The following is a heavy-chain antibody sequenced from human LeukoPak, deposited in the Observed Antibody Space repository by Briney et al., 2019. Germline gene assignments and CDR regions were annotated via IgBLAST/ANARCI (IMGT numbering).Heavy chain of an antibody. CDR1: GYSISSGYY. V-gene: IGHV4-38-2*02. Sequence: PSETLSLTCTVSGYSISSGYYWGWIRQPPGKGLEWIGSIYHSGSTYYNPSLKSRVTISLGTSKNQFSLKLSSVTAADTAVYYCARDLSSSSNYVDGIFDFWGQGTLVTVSS. J-gene: IGHJ3*01. CDR3: ARDLSSSSNYVDGIFDF. CDR2: IYHSGST. D-gene: IGHD4-11*01.